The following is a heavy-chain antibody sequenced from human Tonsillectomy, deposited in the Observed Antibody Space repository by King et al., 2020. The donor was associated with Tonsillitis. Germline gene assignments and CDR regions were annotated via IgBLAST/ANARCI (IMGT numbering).Heavy chain of an antibody. Sequence: VQLVESGGGLVQPGGSLRLSCEASGFTFTNYWMHWVRHAPGKGLVWVSRINMDGRDTSCADSVKGRFTVSRDNAKNTLYLHMSSLRAEDTAVYHCAKVGDRNLLTGSPDSFDIWGQGTMVTVSS. V-gene: IGHV3-74*01. CDR3: AKVGDRNLLTGSPDSFDI. D-gene: IGHD3-9*01. CDR1: GFTFTNYW. J-gene: IGHJ3*02. CDR2: INMDGRDT.